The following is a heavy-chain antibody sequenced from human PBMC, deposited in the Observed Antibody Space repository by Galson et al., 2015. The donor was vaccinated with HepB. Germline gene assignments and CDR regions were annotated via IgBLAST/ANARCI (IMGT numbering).Heavy chain of an antibody. CDR2: INLNGGEK. CDR1: GFSFRGYW. D-gene: IGHD3-10*01. V-gene: IGHV3-7*01. Sequence: SLRLSCAASGFSFRGYWMSWVRQAPGEGLEWVANINLNGGEKYYVGSVKGRFTISKDHTKDSVYLQMDSLRAEDTGVYFCTRDRHFREPHDVWGKGTTVIVSS. CDR3: TRDRHFREPHDV. J-gene: IGHJ6*04.